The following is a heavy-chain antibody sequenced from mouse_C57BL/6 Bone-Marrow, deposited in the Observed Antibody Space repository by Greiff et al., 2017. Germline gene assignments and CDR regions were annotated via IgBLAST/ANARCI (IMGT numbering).Heavy chain of an antibody. CDR3: ARHRTPYYDGSSAYFDV. J-gene: IGHJ1*03. V-gene: IGHV5-12*01. CDR1: GFTFSDYY. D-gene: IGHD1-1*01. Sequence: DVHLVESGGGLVQPGGSLKLSCAASGFTFSDYYMYWVRQTPEKRLEWVAYISNGGGSTYYPDTVKGRFTISRDNAKNTLYLQMSRLKSEDTAMYYCARHRTPYYDGSSAYFDVWGTGTTVTVSS. CDR2: ISNGGGST.